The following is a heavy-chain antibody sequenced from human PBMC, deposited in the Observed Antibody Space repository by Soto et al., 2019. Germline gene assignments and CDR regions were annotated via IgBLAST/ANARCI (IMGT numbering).Heavy chain of an antibody. CDR2: IKSKTAGGTT. D-gene: IGHD2-15*01. V-gene: IGHV3-15*01. CDR3: TTVVFISYCSGGDCHSPTFDY. Sequence: EVQLVESGVVLVKPGGSLRLSCAASGFTFSNAWMSWGRQAPGKGLEWGGRIKSKTAGGTTDYAAPVKGRFTISRDDSKYTLYLQMNSLKHEDTAVYYCTTVVFISYCSGGDCHSPTFDYWGQGTLVTVSS. J-gene: IGHJ4*02. CDR1: GFTFSNAW.